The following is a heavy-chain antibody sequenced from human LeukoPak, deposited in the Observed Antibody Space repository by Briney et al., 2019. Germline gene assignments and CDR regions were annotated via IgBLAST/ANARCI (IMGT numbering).Heavy chain of an antibody. J-gene: IGHJ3*02. CDR2: IRFDGSNK. D-gene: IGHD3-9*01. CDR3: AKVFDWQGDYWAFAI. V-gene: IGHV3-30*02. Sequence: GGSLRLSCAASGFTFSSYGMHWVRQAPGKGLEWVAFIRFDGSNKYYADSVKGRFTISRDNSKNTLYLQMNSLRAEDTAVYYCAKVFDWQGDYWAFAIWGQGTMVTVSS. CDR1: GFTFSSYG.